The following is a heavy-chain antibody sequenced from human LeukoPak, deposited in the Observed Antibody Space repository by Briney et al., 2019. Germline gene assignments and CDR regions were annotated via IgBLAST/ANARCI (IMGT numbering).Heavy chain of an antibody. CDR2: IIPIFGTA. CDR3: ASSGYCSGGSCYSTLHY. Sequence: SVKVSCKASGGTFSSYAISWVRQAPGQGLEWMGGIIPIFGTANYAQKFQGRVTITADESTSTAYMELSSLRSEDTAVYYCASSGYCSGGSCYSTLHYWGQGTLVTVSS. D-gene: IGHD2-15*01. V-gene: IGHV1-69*13. J-gene: IGHJ4*02. CDR1: GGTFSSYA.